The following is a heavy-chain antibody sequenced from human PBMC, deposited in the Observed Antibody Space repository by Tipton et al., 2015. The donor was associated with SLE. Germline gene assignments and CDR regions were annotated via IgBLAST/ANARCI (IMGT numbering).Heavy chain of an antibody. D-gene: IGHD2-15*01. CDR3: ARDKYCTGGSCFDWYFDV. CDR1: GGSINNYY. V-gene: IGHV4-4*08. J-gene: IGHJ2*01. CDR2: IYSSGST. Sequence: TLSLTCTVSGGSINNYYWSWIRQPPGKGLEWIGYIYSSGSTNYNPSLKSRVTISVDTSENQFSLKLSSVSAADTAVYDCARDKYCTGGSCFDWYFDVWGRGTLVTVSS.